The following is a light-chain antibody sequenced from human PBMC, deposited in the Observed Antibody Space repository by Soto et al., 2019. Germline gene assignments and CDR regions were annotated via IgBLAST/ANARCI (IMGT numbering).Light chain of an antibody. CDR1: QTISIW. J-gene: IGKJ1*01. CDR2: DAS. Sequence: DIQMTQSPSTLSASVGDRVTITCRARQTISIWLAWYQQKPGKAPKLLIYDASILESGVPSRFSGSGSGTEFTLTISSLQPDDFATYYCQQYNSYRTFGQGTK. V-gene: IGKV1-5*01. CDR3: QQYNSYRT.